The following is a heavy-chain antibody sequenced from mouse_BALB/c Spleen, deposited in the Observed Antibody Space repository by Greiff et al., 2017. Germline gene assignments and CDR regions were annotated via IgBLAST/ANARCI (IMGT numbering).Heavy chain of an antibody. D-gene: IGHD2-14*01. CDR2: INPGSGGT. J-gene: IGHJ3*01. Sequence: VQLQQSGAELVRPGTSVKVSCKASGYAFTNYLIEWVKQRPGQGLEWIGVINPGSGGTNYNEKFKGKATLTADKSSSTAYMQLSSLTSDDSAVYFCARSYDGRFAYWGQGTLVTVSA. V-gene: IGHV1-54*01. CDR1: GYAFTNYL. CDR3: ARSYDGRFAY.